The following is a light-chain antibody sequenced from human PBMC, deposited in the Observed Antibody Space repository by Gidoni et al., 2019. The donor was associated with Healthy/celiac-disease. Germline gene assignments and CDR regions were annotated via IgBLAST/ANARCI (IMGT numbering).Light chain of an antibody. CDR3: QSYDSSLRV. V-gene: IGLV1-40*01. J-gene: IGLJ1*01. CDR1: SSNIGAGYD. Sequence: QSVLTQPHSVSRAPGQRVTISGTGSSSNIGAGYDVHWYQQLPGTAPKLLIYGNSKRPSGVPDRFSGSKSGTSASLAIPGLQAEDEADYYCQSYDSSLRVFGTGTKVTVL. CDR2: GNS.